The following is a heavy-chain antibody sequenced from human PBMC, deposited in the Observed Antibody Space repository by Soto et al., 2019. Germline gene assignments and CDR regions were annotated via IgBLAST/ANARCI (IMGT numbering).Heavy chain of an antibody. J-gene: IGHJ4*02. CDR2: INPNGGST. Sequence: QVQLVQSGAEVKKPGASVKLSCKASGYTFTSSYGHWVRQAPGQGLEWVAIINPNGGSTNYAQEFQGRVTVTRDTSTSTVFMELSSLHSDDTAVYYCARELLAANYWGQGTLVTVSS. CDR1: GYTFTSSY. V-gene: IGHV1-46*01. D-gene: IGHD2-15*01. CDR3: ARELLAANY.